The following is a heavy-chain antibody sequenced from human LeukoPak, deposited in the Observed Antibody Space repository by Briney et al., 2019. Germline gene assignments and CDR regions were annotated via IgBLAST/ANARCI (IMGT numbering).Heavy chain of an antibody. V-gene: IGHV4-39*01. D-gene: IGHD2-2*01. CDR2: IYYSWST. CDR1: GGSISSSSYY. J-gene: IGHJ4*02. Sequence: SETLSLTCTVSGGSISSSSYYWGWIRQPPGKGLEWIGSIYYSWSTSYNPSLKSRVAMSVDTSKNQFSLRLSSVTAADTAVYYCARNITSLIPAGYFDYWGQGTLVAVSS. CDR3: ARNITSLIPAGYFDY.